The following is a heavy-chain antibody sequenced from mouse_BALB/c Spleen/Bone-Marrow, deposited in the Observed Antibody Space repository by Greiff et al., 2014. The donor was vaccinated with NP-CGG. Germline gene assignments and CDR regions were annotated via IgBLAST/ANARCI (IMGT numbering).Heavy chain of an antibody. V-gene: IGHV6-6*02. CDR3: TSITPWFAY. CDR1: GSTFSNYW. CDR2: IRLKSNNYAT. D-gene: IGHD1-1*01. Sequence: DVKLQESGGGLVQPGGSMKLSCVASGSTFSNYWMNWVRQSPEKGLEWVAEIRLKSNNYATHYAESVKGRFTISRDDSKSSVYLQMNNLRAEDTGIYYCTSITPWFAYWGQGTLVTVSA. J-gene: IGHJ3*01.